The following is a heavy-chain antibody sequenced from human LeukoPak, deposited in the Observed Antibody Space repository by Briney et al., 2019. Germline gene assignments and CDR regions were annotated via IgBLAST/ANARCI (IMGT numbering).Heavy chain of an antibody. CDR2: ISSSGNSI. V-gene: IGHV3-11*01. CDR1: DFAFSDYY. D-gene: IGHD3-10*01. Sequence: GGSLRLSCAASDFAFSDYYMSWVRQAPGKGLEWVSYISSSGNSIYYADSVKGRFTISRDNAKNSLYLQMNSLRAEDTAVYYCAREMEGDYGSGTFFDLWSQGNMVTVSS. J-gene: IGHJ4*02. CDR3: AREMEGDYGSGTFFDL.